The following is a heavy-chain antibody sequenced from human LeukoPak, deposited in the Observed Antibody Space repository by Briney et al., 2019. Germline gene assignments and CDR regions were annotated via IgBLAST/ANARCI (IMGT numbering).Heavy chain of an antibody. CDR3: GGINGVDFDY. D-gene: IGHD2-8*01. V-gene: IGHV4-38-2*02. CDR2: IYHSGST. Sequence: PSETLSLTYTVSGYSISSGYYWGWIRQPPGKGLEWIGSIYHSGSTYYNPSLKSRVTISVDTSKNQFSLKLSSVTAADTAVYYCGGINGVDFDYAGQGTLVTVST. CDR1: GYSISSGYY. J-gene: IGHJ4*02.